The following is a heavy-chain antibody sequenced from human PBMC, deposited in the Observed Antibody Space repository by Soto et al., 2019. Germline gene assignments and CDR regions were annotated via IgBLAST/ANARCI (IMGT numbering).Heavy chain of an antibody. CDR1: GGSISSYY. CDR3: TRPNQGDYAFDI. Sequence: SETLSLTCTVSGGSISSYYWSWIRQPPGKGLEWIGYIYNSRSTVYNPSLKSRLTISLDTSKNQVSLKLSSVTAADTAVYYCTRPNQGDYAFDIWGQGTMVTVSS. V-gene: IGHV4-59*08. CDR2: IYNSRST. D-gene: IGHD2-21*02. J-gene: IGHJ3*02.